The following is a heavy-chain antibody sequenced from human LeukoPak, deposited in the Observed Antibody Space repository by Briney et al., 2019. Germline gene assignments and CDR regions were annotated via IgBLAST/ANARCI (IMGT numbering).Heavy chain of an antibody. Sequence: PGGSLRLSCAASGFTFTDYYMSGIRQAPGKGLEWVSAISGSGGSTYYADSVKGRFTISRDNSKNTLYLQMNSLRAEDTAMYHCARRGYYGSGSLINYFDYWGQGTLVTVSS. CDR3: ARRGYYGSGSLINYFDY. J-gene: IGHJ4*02. V-gene: IGHV3-23*01. CDR1: GFTFTDYY. CDR2: ISGSGGST. D-gene: IGHD3-10*01.